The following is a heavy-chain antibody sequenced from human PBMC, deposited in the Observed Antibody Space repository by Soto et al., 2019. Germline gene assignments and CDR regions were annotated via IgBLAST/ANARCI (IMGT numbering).Heavy chain of an antibody. CDR2: IYWDDDK. Sequence: QITLKESGPTLVKPTQTLTLTCTISGFSLSTGGVGVGWIRQPPGKALEWLALIYWDDDKRYSPSLKSRLTINKDNSKSQVVLTMINMDPVDTATYYCVHSRCGGDCLQSYSAHYYYGLDVWGQGTTVTVSS. D-gene: IGHD2-21*02. CDR3: VHSRCGGDCLQSYSAHYYYGLDV. V-gene: IGHV2-5*02. J-gene: IGHJ6*02. CDR1: GFSLSTGGVG.